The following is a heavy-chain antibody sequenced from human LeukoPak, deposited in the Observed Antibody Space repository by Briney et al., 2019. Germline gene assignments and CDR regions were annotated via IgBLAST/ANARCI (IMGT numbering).Heavy chain of an antibody. CDR1: GFTFSSYR. V-gene: IGHV3-7*01. J-gene: IGHJ4*02. D-gene: IGHD4-11*01. CDR3: ARVYSNYDY. Sequence: EGSLRLSCAASGFTFSSYRMGWVSQAPGKGLEWVANIKQDGSEKYYVASVKGRFTISRDNAKNSLYLQMNSLRAEDTAVYYCARVYSNYDYWGQGTLVTVSS. CDR2: IKQDGSEK.